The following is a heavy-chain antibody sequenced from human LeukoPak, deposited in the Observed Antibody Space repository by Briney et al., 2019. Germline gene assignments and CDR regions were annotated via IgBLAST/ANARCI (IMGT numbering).Heavy chain of an antibody. D-gene: IGHD6-19*01. CDR3: ARRTVTNGWFRIDY. J-gene: IGHJ4*02. CDR2: IYYSGST. Sequence: NPSETLSLTCTVSGGSISSYYWSWIRQPPGKGLEWIGYIYYSGSTNYNPSLKSRVTISVDTSKNEFSLKLSSVTAADTALYYCARRTVTNGWFRIDYWGQGSLVIVSS. V-gene: IGHV4-59*08. CDR1: GGSISSYY.